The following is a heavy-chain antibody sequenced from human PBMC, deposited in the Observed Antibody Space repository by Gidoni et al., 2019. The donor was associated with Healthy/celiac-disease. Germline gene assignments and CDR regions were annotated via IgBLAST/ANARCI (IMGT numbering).Heavy chain of an antibody. CDR1: GGSFSGYY. J-gene: IGHJ5*02. CDR2: INHSGST. Sequence: QVQLQQWGAGLLKPSEPLSLTCAVYGGSFSGYYLSWIRQPPGKGLEWIGEINHSGSTNYNPSLKSRVTISVDTSKNQFSLKLSSVTAADTAVYYCASSRIQLWLIRGGWFDPWGQGTLVTVSS. V-gene: IGHV4-34*01. CDR3: ASSRIQLWLIRGGWFDP. D-gene: IGHD5-18*01.